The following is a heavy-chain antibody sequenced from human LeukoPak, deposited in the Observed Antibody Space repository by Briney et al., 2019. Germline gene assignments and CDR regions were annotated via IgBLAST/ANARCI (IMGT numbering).Heavy chain of an antibody. CDR1: GFTFSSYG. D-gene: IGHD5-12*01. Sequence: GGSLRLSCAASGFTFSSYGMHWVRQAPGKGLEWVAFIRYDGSNKYYADSVKGRFTISRDNSKNTLYLQMNSLRAEDTAVYYCTIVATIGIDYWGQGTLVTVSS. CDR3: TIVATIGIDY. CDR2: IRYDGSNK. V-gene: IGHV3-30*02. J-gene: IGHJ4*02.